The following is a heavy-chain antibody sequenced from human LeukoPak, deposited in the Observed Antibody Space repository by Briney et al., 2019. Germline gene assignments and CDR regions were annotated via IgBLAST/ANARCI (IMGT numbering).Heavy chain of an antibody. D-gene: IGHD1-1*01. J-gene: IGHJ4*02. CDR2: IYSGGST. CDR1: GFTFSDAW. CDR3: VRDGYNWNYDY. V-gene: IGHV3-66*02. Sequence: GGSLRLSCTASGFTFSDAWMSWVRQAPGKGLEWVSVIYSGGSTYYADSVKGRFTISRDKSKNTLYLQMDSLRAEDTAVYYCVRDGYNWNYDYWGQGTLVTVSS.